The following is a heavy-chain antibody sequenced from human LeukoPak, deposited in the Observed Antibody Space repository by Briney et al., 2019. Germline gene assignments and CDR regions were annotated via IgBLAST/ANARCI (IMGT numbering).Heavy chain of an antibody. CDR3: WREGTMVRGLAFDS. Sequence: SETLSLTCTVSAGSIYSYYWSWMRQPPGQGLMWLGYIYYSGSTNYNPSLKSRVTISVATFKNPFSLMLNSVSDAAAAVYYGWREGTMVRGLAFDSWGQGTMVTVSS. D-gene: IGHD3-10*01. CDR1: AGSIYSYY. V-gene: IGHV4-59*12. CDR2: IYYSGST. J-gene: IGHJ3*02.